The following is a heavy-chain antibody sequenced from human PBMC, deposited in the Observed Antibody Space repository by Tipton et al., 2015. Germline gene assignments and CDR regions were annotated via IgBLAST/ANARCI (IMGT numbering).Heavy chain of an antibody. CDR2: IIPLFDTV. J-gene: IGHJ6*02. CDR1: GDALENYL. Sequence: QSGPEVKTPGSSVKVSCKAAGDALENYLIFWVRQAPGQGLEWMGGIIPLFDTVNYAQKFQGRVTITADESTSTAYMELTSLRSEDTAVYYCHFYYYHMDVWGQGTTVTVSS. CDR3: HFYYYHMDV. V-gene: IGHV1-69*01.